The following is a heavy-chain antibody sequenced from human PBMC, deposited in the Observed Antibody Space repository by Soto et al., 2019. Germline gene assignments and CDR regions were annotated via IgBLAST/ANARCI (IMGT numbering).Heavy chain of an antibody. J-gene: IGHJ6*02. Sequence: QVRLVESGGGVVQPGRSLRLSCAASGFDFSDHGMHWVRQAPGEGLEWVTVISYDGTAKYYKESVKGRFTTSRDNSKKTLYLQIESLRVEDTAVYYCAKDEGRFLRNYFNYRIDVWGLGTTVTVSS. CDR3: AKDEGRFLRNYFNYRIDV. CDR1: GFDFSDHG. V-gene: IGHV3-33*03. D-gene: IGHD3-3*01. CDR2: ISYDGTAK.